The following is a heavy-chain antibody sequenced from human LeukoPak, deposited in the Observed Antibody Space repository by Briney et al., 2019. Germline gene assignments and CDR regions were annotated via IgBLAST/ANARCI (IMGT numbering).Heavy chain of an antibody. CDR3: ARDVRAGYVYYFDY. V-gene: IGHV1-46*01. CDR2: INPNGGAT. CDR1: GYTFTNYY. D-gene: IGHD5-12*01. Sequence: ASVKVSCKASGYTFTNYYIHWVRQAPGQGLEWMGIINPNGGATNYAQKFQDRVTMTRDTSTTTVYTELSSLRSEDTAVYYCARDVRAGYVYYFDYWGQGTLVTVSS. J-gene: IGHJ4*02.